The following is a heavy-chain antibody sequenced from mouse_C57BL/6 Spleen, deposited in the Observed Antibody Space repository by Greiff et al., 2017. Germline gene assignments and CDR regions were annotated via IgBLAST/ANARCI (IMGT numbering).Heavy chain of an antibody. CDR3: ARGGDGGYYWFAY. D-gene: IGHD2-3*01. J-gene: IGHJ3*01. CDR2: IDPSDSET. V-gene: IGHV1-52*01. CDR1: GYTFTSYW. Sequence: VQLQQPGAELVRPGSSVKLSCKASGYTFTSYWMHWVKQRPIQGLEWIGNIDPSDSETHYNQKFKDKATLTVDKSSSTAYMQLSSLTSEDSAVYYCARGGDGGYYWFAYWGQGTLVTVSA.